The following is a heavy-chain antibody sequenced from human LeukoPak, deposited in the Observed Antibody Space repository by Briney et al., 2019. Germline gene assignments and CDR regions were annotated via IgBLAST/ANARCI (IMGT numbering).Heavy chain of an antibody. CDR2: IYYSGST. V-gene: IGHV4-34*01. D-gene: IGHD3-3*01. Sequence: SETLSLTCAVYGGSFSGYYWSWIRQPPGKGLEWIGSIYYSGSTYYNPSLKSRVTISVDTSKNQFSLKLSSVTAADTAVYYCARSDPYTIFGVVIMDYYYMDVWGKGTTVTVSS. CDR3: ARSDPYTIFGVVIMDYYYMDV. J-gene: IGHJ6*03. CDR1: GGSFSGYY.